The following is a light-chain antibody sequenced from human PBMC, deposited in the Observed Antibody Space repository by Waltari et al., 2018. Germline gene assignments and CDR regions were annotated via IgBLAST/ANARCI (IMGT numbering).Light chain of an antibody. Sequence: QSAPTQPPSVSGSPGQSVPISCIGSSSYVGGYNYVSWYQQHPGKVPKLMIYGVSSRPSGFSDRFSGSNSGNTASLTISGLQAEDEADYYCCSYTTSSTLLFGGGTRLTVL. CDR2: GVS. CDR1: SSYVGGYNY. CDR3: CSYTTSSTLL. J-gene: IGLJ2*01. V-gene: IGLV2-14*01.